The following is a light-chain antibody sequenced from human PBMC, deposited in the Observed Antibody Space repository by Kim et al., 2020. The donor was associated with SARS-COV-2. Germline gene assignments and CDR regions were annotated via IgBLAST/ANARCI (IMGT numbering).Light chain of an antibody. J-gene: IGKJ4*01. V-gene: IGKV1-39*01. CDR1: QSISNY. CDR2: TAS. CDR3: QQSYSTPLT. Sequence: ASLGDRVTITCRASQSISNYLNWYQQKPGKAPKLLIYTASSLQSGVPSRFSGSGSGTDFTLTISSLQPEDFATYYCQQSYSTPLTFGGGTKVDIK.